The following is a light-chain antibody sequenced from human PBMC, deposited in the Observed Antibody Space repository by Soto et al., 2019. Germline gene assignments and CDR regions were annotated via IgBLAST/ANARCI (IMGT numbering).Light chain of an antibody. CDR1: QSVSTW. V-gene: IGKV1-5*03. CDR2: MAS. CDR3: QQYNSRSPWT. Sequence: DIQMTQSPSTLSASVGDRVTITCRASQSVSTWLAWYQQKPGKAPQVLISMASTLESGVPSRFSGSGSGTEFTLTISSLQPDDFATYYCQQYNSRSPWTFGQGTKVDIK. J-gene: IGKJ1*01.